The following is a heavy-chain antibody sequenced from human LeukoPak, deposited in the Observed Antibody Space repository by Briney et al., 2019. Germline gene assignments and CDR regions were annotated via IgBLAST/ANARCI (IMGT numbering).Heavy chain of an antibody. CDR3: ARGRGGATSLDY. CDR1: GFTFSSYG. V-gene: IGHV3-30*02. Sequence: GGSLRLSCAASGFTFSSYGMHWVRQAPGKGLEWVAFIRYDGSNKYYADSVKGRFTISRDNSKNTLYLQMNSLRAEDTAVYYCARGRGGATSLDYWGQGTLVTVSS. CDR2: IRYDGSNK. J-gene: IGHJ4*02. D-gene: IGHD4/OR15-4a*01.